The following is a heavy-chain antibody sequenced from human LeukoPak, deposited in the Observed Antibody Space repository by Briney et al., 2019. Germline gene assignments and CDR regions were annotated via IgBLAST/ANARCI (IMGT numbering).Heavy chain of an antibody. J-gene: IGHJ4*02. D-gene: IGHD4-17*01. CDR1: GGSFSGYY. V-gene: IGHV4-34*09. CDR2: INHRGST. CDR3: ARDRTTMMTSKPLGDFDY. Sequence: SETLSLTCAVYGGSFSGYYWSWVRQPPGKGLEWIGGINHRGSTYYNPSLKSRVSISVDTSKNQFSLRLSSVTAADTAVFYCARDRTTMMTSKPLGDFDYWGQGTLVTVSS.